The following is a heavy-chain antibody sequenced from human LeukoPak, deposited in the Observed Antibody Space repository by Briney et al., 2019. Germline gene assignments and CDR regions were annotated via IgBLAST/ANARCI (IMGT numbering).Heavy chain of an antibody. CDR3: AKYYYDSNGYYYFDY. CDR1: GFTFTTYW. V-gene: IGHV3-48*04. CDR2: ISSSSSTI. Sequence: GESLRLSCAASGFTFTTYWMNWIRQAPGKGLEWVSYISSSSSTIYYADSVKGRFTISRDNAKNSLYLQMNSLRAEDTAVYYCAKYYYDSNGYYYFDYWGQGTLVTVSS. D-gene: IGHD3-22*01. J-gene: IGHJ4*02.